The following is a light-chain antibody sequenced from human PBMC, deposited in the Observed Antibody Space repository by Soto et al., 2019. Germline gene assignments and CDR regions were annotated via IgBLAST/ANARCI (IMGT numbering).Light chain of an antibody. J-gene: IGKJ4*01. Sequence: IVLTQSPGTLSLSPGERATLSCRASQSVSISYLAWYQQKPGQAPRLLIYGASATATGIPDRLSGSGSGTDFTLTISRLEPEDSAVYYCQQWGNTPRVTFGGGTKVDIK. CDR1: QSVSISY. CDR2: GAS. V-gene: IGKV3-20*01. CDR3: QQWGNTPRVT.